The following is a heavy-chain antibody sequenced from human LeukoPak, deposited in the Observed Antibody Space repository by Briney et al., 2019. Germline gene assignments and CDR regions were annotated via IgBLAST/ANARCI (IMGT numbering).Heavy chain of an antibody. CDR2: IHTSGST. D-gene: IGHD2-2*02. CDR1: GGSISSYY. V-gene: IGHV4-4*07. Sequence: SETLSLTCTVSGGSISSYYWSWIRQPAEKGLEWIGRIHTSGSTKYNPSLTSRVTMSIDTSKKQFSLNLSSVTAADTAVYFCARIDCISTNCYMDYWGQGTLVTVSS. J-gene: IGHJ4*02. CDR3: ARIDCISTNCYMDY.